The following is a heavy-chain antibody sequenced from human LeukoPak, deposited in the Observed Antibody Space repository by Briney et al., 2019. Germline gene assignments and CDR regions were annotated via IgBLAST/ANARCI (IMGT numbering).Heavy chain of an antibody. CDR3: ARAVHGTIFGVVISYYYMDV. Sequence: ASVKVSCKASGYTFTSYDINWVRQATGQGLEWMGWMNPNSGNTGYAQKFQGRVTITRNTSISTAYMELSSLRSEDTAVYDCARAVHGTIFGVVISYYYMDVWGKGTTVTDSS. CDR2: MNPNSGNT. V-gene: IGHV1-8*03. J-gene: IGHJ6*03. D-gene: IGHD3-3*01. CDR1: GYTFTSYD.